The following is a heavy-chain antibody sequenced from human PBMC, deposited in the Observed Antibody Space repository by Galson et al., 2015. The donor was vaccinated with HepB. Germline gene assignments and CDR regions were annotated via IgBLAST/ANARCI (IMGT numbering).Heavy chain of an antibody. CDR3: VRVRERATLPSGFFQH. Sequence: SLRLSCATSGFTFSRFWMHWVRQAPGKGLEWVSRLTSDESGATYADSVKGRFTMSRDNTKNTLSLEMKSLTVEDTAVYYCVRVRERATLPSGFFQHWGQGTLVTVSS. CDR1: GFTFSRFW. D-gene: IGHD3-10*01. CDR2: LTSDESGA. V-gene: IGHV3-74*01. J-gene: IGHJ1*01.